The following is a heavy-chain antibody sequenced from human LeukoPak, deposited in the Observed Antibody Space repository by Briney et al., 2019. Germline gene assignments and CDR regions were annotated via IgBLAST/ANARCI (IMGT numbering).Heavy chain of an antibody. CDR2: INHSGST. Sequence: SETLSLTCAVYGGSFSGYYWSWIRQPPGKGLEWIGEINHSGSTNYNPSLKSRVTISVDTSKNQFSLKLSSVTAADTAVYYCARVWSYDYVWGSYPPSDYYGMDVWGQGTTVTVSS. CDR3: ARVWSYDYVWGSYPPSDYYGMDV. CDR1: GGSFSGYY. J-gene: IGHJ6*02. D-gene: IGHD3-16*02. V-gene: IGHV4-34*01.